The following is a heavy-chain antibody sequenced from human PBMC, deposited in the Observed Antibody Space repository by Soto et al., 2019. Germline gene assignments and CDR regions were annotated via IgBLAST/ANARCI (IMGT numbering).Heavy chain of an antibody. CDR1: GGSISSGEYY. J-gene: IGHJ4*02. V-gene: IGHV4-61*08. CDR3: ARDNGYSYGYTLDH. D-gene: IGHD5-18*01. CDR2: IYYSGST. Sequence: PSETLSLTCTVSGGSISSGEYYWSWIRQPPGKGLDWIGYIYYSGSTNYNPSLKSRVTISVDASKNQFSLKLSSVTAADTAVYYCARDNGYSYGYTLDHWGQGTLVTVSS.